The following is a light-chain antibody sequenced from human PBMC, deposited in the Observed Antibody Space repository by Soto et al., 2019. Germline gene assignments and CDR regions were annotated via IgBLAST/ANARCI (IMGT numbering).Light chain of an antibody. CDR1: QSISTW. CDR3: QLYKFYPST. CDR2: DAS. V-gene: IGKV1-5*01. Sequence: MQIYMSPSTLSSTVGDGVTITCRASQSISTWLAWYQQKPGKAPKLLIYDASSLESGVPSRFSGSGSGTEFTLTICSLQPDDFTTFYCQLYKFYPSTFGQG. J-gene: IGKJ5*01.